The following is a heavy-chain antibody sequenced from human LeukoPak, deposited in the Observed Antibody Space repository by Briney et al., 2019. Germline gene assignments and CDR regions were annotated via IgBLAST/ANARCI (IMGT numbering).Heavy chain of an antibody. J-gene: IGHJ4*02. CDR2: IYPGDSDT. D-gene: IGHD2-21*01. CDR1: GSSFTSYW. CDR3: ARGGGIVVINNFDY. Sequence: GGSLKISCKGSGSSFTSYWIGLVRQMPGKGLESMGIIYPGDSDTRYSPSFQGQVTISADKSISTAYLQWSSVKASDTAMYYCARGGGIVVINNFDYWGQGTLVTVSS. V-gene: IGHV5-51*01.